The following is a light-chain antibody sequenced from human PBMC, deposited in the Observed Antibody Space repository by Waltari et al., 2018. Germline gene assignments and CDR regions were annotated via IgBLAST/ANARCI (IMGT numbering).Light chain of an antibody. V-gene: IGKV1-39*01. CDR3: QQSYSALWT. CDR1: EGISIQ. CDR2: ASS. J-gene: IGKJ1*01. Sequence: DIQMTQSPSSLSASVGDRVTISCRASEGISIQLKWYQQKPGKAPKLLIYASSSLQSGVPLRFGGSGSWTEFTLTISSLQPEDFATYYCQQSYSALWTFGQGTKVEIQ.